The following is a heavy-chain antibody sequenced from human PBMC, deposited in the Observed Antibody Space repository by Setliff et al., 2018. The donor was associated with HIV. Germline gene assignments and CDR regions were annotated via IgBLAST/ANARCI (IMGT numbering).Heavy chain of an antibody. D-gene: IGHD2-21*02. V-gene: IGHV4-39*01. J-gene: IGHJ1*01. CDR3: ARHYGAVKSVVTVVAKYFPH. CDR2: IYYSGST. Sequence: PSETLSLTCTVSGDSISSGGYYWSWIRQHPGKGLEWIGYIYYSGSTYYNPSLKSRLTISVDTPRNQFSLKLSSLTAADTAVYYCARHYGAVKSVVTVVAKYFPHWGQGTLVTVSS. CDR1: GDSISSGGYY.